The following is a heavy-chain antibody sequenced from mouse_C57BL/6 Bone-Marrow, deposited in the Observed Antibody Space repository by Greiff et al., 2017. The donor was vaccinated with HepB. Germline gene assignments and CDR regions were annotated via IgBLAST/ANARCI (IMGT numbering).Heavy chain of an antibody. V-gene: IGHV5-4*01. CDR1: GFTFSSYA. Sequence: EVKLMESGGGLVKPGGSLKLSCAASGFTFSSYAMSWVRQTPEKRLEWVATISAGGSYTYYPDNVKGRFTISRDNAKNNLYLQMSHLKSEDTAMYYCARDRRSNFAYWGQGTLVTVSA. CDR3: ARDRRSNFAY. D-gene: IGHD2-5*01. J-gene: IGHJ3*01. CDR2: ISAGGSYT.